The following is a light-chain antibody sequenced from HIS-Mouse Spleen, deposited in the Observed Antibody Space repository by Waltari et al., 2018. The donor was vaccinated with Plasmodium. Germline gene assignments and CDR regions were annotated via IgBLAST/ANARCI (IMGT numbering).Light chain of an antibody. J-gene: IGLJ3*02. CDR1: SSDVGLYHL. V-gene: IGLV2-23*01. Sequence: QSALTQPASVSGSPGQSITLSCTGTSSDVGLYHLVSWYQQHPGKAPKLMIYEGSKRPSGVSNRFSGSKSGNTASLTISGLQAEDEADYYCCSYAGSSTWVFGGGTKLTVL. CDR3: CSYAGSSTWV. CDR2: EGS.